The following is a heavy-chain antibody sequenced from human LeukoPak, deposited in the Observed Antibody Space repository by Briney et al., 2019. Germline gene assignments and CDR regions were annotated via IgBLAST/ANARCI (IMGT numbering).Heavy chain of an antibody. CDR1: GFTFSSYG. Sequence: GGSLRLSCAASGFTFSSYGTSWVRQAPGKGLEWVSAISGSGGSTYYADSVKGRFTISRDNSKNTLYLQMNSLRAEDTAVYYCAKDQSPMVAAASSGTWGQGTLVTVSS. J-gene: IGHJ5*02. CDR3: AKDQSPMVAAASSGT. CDR2: ISGSGGST. D-gene: IGHD6-13*01. V-gene: IGHV3-23*01.